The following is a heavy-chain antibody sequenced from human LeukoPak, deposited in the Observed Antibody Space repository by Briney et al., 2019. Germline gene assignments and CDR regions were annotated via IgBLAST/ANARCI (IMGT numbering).Heavy chain of an antibody. V-gene: IGHV3-13*01. Sequence: GGSLRLSCAASGFTFSSYDMHWVRQATGKGLEWVSAIGTAGDTYYPGSVKGRFTISRENAKNSLYLQMNSLRAGDTAVYYCARVSSSSDHFDYWGQGTLVPVSS. D-gene: IGHD6-6*01. CDR1: GFTFSSYD. J-gene: IGHJ4*02. CDR2: IGTAGDT. CDR3: ARVSSSSDHFDY.